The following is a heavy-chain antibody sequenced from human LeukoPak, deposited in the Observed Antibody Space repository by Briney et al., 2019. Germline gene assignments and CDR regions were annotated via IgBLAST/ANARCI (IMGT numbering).Heavy chain of an antibody. V-gene: IGHV3-30-3*01. D-gene: IGHD4-17*01. CDR2: ISYDGSNK. J-gene: IGHJ3*02. CDR1: GFTFSSYA. CDR3: AKDVKHDYGDPMNAFDI. Sequence: GGSLRLSCAASGFTFSSYAMHWVRQAPGKGLEWVAVISYDGSNKYYADSVKGRFTISRDNSKNTLYLQMNSLRAEDTAVYYCAKDVKHDYGDPMNAFDIWGQGTMVTVSS.